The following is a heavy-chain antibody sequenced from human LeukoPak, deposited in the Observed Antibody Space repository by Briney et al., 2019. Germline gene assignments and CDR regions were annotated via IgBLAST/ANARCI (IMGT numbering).Heavy chain of an antibody. CDR3: ARHPMVRGVIVNWFDP. V-gene: IGHV4-39*01. J-gene: IGHJ5*02. Sequence: GSLRLSCAASGFTFSSYGMHWVRQPPGKGLEWIGTIYYSGSTYYNPSLKSRVTITVDTSKNQFSLRLSSVTAADTAVYYCARHPMVRGVIVNWFDPWGQGTLVTVSS. CDR2: IYYSGST. D-gene: IGHD3-10*01. CDR1: GFTFSSYG.